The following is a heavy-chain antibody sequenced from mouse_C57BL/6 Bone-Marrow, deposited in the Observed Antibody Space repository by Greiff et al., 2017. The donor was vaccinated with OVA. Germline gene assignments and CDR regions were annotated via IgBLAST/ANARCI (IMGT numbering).Heavy chain of an antibody. V-gene: IGHV1-85*01. J-gene: IGHJ2*01. CDR1: GYTFTSYD. CDR3: ARGPYYYGSSPYFDY. CDR2: IYPRDGST. Sequence: QVHVKQSGPELVKPGASVKLSCKASGYTFTSYDINWVKQRPGQGLEWIGWIYPRDGSTKYNEKFKGKATLTVDTSSSTAYMELHSLTSEDSAVYFCARGPYYYGSSPYFDYWGQGTTLTVSS. D-gene: IGHD1-1*01.